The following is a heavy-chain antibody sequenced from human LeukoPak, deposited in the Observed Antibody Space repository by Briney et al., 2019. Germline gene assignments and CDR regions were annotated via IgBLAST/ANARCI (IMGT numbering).Heavy chain of an antibody. J-gene: IGHJ4*02. CDR1: GFSFTTYW. Sequence: QPGGSLRLSCGASGFSFTTYWMGWVRQAPGKGLEWVANIKQDGTEKYYVDSVKGRFTISRDNAKNSLYLQMNSLRAEDTAVYYCAKGPPTPSSSWYFWNFDYWGQGTLVTVSS. D-gene: IGHD6-13*01. CDR2: IKQDGTEK. V-gene: IGHV3-7*01. CDR3: AKGPPTPSSSWYFWNFDY.